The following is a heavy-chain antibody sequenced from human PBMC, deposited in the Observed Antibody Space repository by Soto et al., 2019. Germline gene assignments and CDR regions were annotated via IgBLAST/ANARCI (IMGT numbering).Heavy chain of an antibody. CDR1: GFTFDDYA. CDR3: ANQLVPAAMGAGYYYYGMDV. D-gene: IGHD2-2*01. Sequence: GGSLRLSCAASGFTFDDYAMHWVRQAPGKGLEWVSLISWDGGSTYYADSVKGRFTISRDNSKNSLYLQMNSLRAEDTALYYCANQLVPAAMGAGYYYYGMDVWGEGTTVTVSS. J-gene: IGHJ6*04. V-gene: IGHV3-43D*03. CDR2: ISWDGGST.